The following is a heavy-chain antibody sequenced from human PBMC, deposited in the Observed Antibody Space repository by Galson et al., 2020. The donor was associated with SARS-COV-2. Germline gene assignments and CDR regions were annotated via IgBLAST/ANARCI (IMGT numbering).Heavy chain of an antibody. V-gene: IGHV3-30-3*01. J-gene: IGHJ4*02. Sequence: TGGSLRLSCAASGFTFSSYAMHWVRQAPGTGLEWVAAISYDGSNKYYAESVKGRFTISRDNSKNTLYLQMNSLRAEDTAVYYCARKSMGIAAGGTFDYWGQGTLVTVSS. CDR1: GFTFSSYA. D-gene: IGHD6-13*01. CDR2: ISYDGSNK. CDR3: ARKSMGIAAGGTFDY.